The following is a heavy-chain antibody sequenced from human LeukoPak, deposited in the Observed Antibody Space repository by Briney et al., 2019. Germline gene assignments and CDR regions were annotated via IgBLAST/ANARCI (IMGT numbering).Heavy chain of an antibody. CDR3: AKKGGYGSLLFDY. CDR1: SESFSGYY. V-gene: IGHV4-34*01. Sequence: SETLSLTCAVYSESFSGYYWTWIRQSPGKGLAWIGEVNHGGSTNYNPSLKSRVTISVDTSKNQFSLKLSSVTAADTAVYYCAKKGGYGSLLFDYWGQGTLVTVSS. J-gene: IGHJ4*02. CDR2: VNHGGST. D-gene: IGHD5-12*01.